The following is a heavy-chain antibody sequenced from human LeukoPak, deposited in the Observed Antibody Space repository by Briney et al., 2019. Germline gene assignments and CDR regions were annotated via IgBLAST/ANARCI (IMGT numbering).Heavy chain of an antibody. CDR1: GFTFSSYA. D-gene: IGHD6-19*01. V-gene: IGHV3-23*01. CDR3: APLGGSGGWRFDY. J-gene: IGHJ4*02. Sequence: PGGSLRLSCAASGFTFSSYAMSWVRQAPGKGLEWVSAISGSGGSTYYADSVKGRFTISRDNSKNTLYLQMNSLRAEDTAVYYCAPLGGSGGWRFDYWGQGTLVTVSS. CDR2: ISGSGGST.